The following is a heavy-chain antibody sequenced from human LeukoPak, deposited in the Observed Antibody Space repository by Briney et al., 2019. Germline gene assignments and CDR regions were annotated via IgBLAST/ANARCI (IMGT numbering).Heavy chain of an antibody. J-gene: IGHJ4*02. CDR1: GYTFTSYA. CDR2: INAGNGNT. CDR3: ARNSQWDYYDRSGYYYDY. D-gene: IGHD3-22*01. V-gene: IGHV1-3*01. Sequence: ASVKVSCTASGYTFTSYAMHWVRQAPGQRLEWMGWINAGNGNTKYSQKFQGRVTITRDTSASTAYMELSSLRSEDTAVYYCARNSQWDYYDRSGYYYDYWGQGTLVTVSS.